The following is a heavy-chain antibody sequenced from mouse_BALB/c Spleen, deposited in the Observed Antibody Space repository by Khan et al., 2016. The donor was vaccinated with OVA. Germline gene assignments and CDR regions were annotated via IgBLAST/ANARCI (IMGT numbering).Heavy chain of an antibody. Sequence: QVQLQQSGPELVRPGVSVKISCKGSGYTFTDYAMYWVKQSHAESLEWIGLISTYSGSTNYNQKFKGKVTMTVDKSSRAAYMELARLTSEYSAIYYCARPAYDGYYDYWGQGTALTVSS. J-gene: IGHJ2*01. CDR3: ARPAYDGYYDY. D-gene: IGHD2-3*01. CDR1: GYTFTDYA. CDR2: ISTYSGST. V-gene: IGHV1S137*01.